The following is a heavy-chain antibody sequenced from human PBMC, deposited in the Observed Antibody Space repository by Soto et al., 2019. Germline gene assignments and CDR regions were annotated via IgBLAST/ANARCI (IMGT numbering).Heavy chain of an antibody. Sequence: GGSLRLSCVASGFTFSNNYMSWVRQAPGTGLEWVSAISNTGSTYYSGSVKGRSTISRDSSTNTLYLEVNSLRADDTAVYYCAKVNVSVVAATFEYEYYFEYWGQGTLVTVSS. CDR3: AKVNVSVVAATFEYEYYFEY. D-gene: IGHD2-15*01. V-gene: IGHV3-53*01. CDR2: ISNTGST. J-gene: IGHJ4*02. CDR1: GFTFSNNY.